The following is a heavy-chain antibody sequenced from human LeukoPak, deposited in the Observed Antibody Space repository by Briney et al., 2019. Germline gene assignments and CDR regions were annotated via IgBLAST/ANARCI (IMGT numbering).Heavy chain of an antibody. CDR2: INGDGSST. D-gene: IGHD2/OR15-2a*01. Sequence: GGSLRLSCAASGFTFSSYWMHWVRQAPGKGLMWVSRINGDGSSTSYADSVKGRFTISRDNAKNTLYLQMNSLRAEDTAVYYCARVSDFSNYFDYWGQGTLVTVSS. CDR3: ARVSDFSNYFDY. CDR1: GFTFSSYW. V-gene: IGHV3-74*01. J-gene: IGHJ4*02.